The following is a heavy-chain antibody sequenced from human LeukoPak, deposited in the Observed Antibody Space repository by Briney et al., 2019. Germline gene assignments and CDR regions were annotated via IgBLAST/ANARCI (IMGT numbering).Heavy chain of an antibody. CDR1: GDPVSSSNYY. CDR2: IYYGGNT. Sequence: SETLSLTCAVSGDPVSSSNYYWSWIRQPPGKGLEWIGYIYYGGNTNYNPSLQSRVTISVDTSKNQFSLKLSSVTAADTAVYYCARNYDSSPNFDYWGQGTLVTVSS. CDR3: ARNYDSSPNFDY. J-gene: IGHJ4*02. D-gene: IGHD3-22*01. V-gene: IGHV4-61*01.